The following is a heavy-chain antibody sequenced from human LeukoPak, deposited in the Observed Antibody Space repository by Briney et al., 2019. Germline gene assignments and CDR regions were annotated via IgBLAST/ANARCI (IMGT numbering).Heavy chain of an antibody. CDR3: ARDHCVSNGCYEDYYYGLDV. CDR1: GYTFSGYY. CDR2: INPKTGDR. V-gene: IGHV1-2*02. Sequence: GASVKVSCKASGYTFSGYYMQWVRQAPGQGLEWMGWINPKTGDRNYAQKFQGRVTMTRDTSISTASMELSRLRSDDTAVYFSARDHCVSNGCYEDYYYGLDVWGRGTTVTVFS. J-gene: IGHJ6*02. D-gene: IGHD2-2*01.